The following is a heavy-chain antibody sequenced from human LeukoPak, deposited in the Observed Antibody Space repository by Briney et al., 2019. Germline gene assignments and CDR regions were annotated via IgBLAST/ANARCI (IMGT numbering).Heavy chain of an antibody. V-gene: IGHV3-48*03. CDR3: AREYSSSSGRCFDS. Sequence: PGGSLRLSCAASGFTFSSYEMNWVRQAPGKRLEWVSYISSSSSIYYGDSVKGRFTMSRDNAKNSLYLQMNSLRAEDTAVYYCAREYSSSSGRCFDSWGQGTLVTVSS. CDR1: GFTFSSYE. D-gene: IGHD6-6*01. CDR2: ISSSSSI. J-gene: IGHJ4*02.